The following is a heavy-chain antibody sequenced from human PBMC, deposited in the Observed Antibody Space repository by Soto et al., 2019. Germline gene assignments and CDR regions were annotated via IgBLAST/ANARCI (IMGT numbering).Heavy chain of an antibody. D-gene: IGHD3-10*01. V-gene: IGHV3-23*01. CDR3: AKDRYFASGSYDY. J-gene: IGHJ4*02. CDR1: GFTFNSFA. Sequence: EVQLLESGGDLVQPGGSLRLSCAASGFTFNSFAMTWIRQAPGKGLEWVSGVSASGGDTYYADSGKGRFTVSRDNSKNTLYLQMNSLRGEDTALYYCAKDRYFASGSYDYWGQGTLVTVSS. CDR2: VSASGGDT.